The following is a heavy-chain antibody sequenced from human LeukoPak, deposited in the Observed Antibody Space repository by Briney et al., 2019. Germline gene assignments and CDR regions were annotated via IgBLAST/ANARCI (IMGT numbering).Heavy chain of an antibody. J-gene: IGHJ3*02. Sequence: GGSLRLSCAASGFTFSSYGMSWVRQAPGKGLEWVSAISGSGGSTYYADSVKGRFTISRDYFKNTLYLQMDSLRAEDTAVYYCAKDRHRYCTGGSCYGVDGAFDIWGQGTMVTVSS. CDR2: ISGSGGST. V-gene: IGHV3-23*01. D-gene: IGHD2-15*01. CDR3: AKDRHRYCTGGSCYGVDGAFDI. CDR1: GFTFSSYG.